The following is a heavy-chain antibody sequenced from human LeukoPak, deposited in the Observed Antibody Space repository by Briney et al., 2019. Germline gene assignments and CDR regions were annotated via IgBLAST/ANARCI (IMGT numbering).Heavy chain of an antibody. D-gene: IGHD6-19*01. CDR2: ISGSGGST. V-gene: IGHV3-23*01. Sequence: PVGSLRPSCAASGFTFSSYAMSWVRQAPGKGLEWVSAISGSGGSTYYADSVKGRFTISRDNSKNTLYLQLNSLRAEDTAVYYCAKDRSSGWYDAFDIWGQGTMVTVSS. CDR3: AKDRSSGWYDAFDI. J-gene: IGHJ3*02. CDR1: GFTFSSYA.